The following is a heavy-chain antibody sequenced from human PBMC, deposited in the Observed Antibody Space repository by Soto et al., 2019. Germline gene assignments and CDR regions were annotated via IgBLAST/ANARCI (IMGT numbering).Heavy chain of an antibody. CDR2: ISSSGGTT. CDR3: ARDYSYACDY. Sequence: EVPLLESGGGLVQPGGSLRLSCAVSGFTFSSFAMSWVRQAPGKGLEWVSVISSSGGTTYYADSVKGRFTISRDNSKNTLYLQMNSLRAEDTAVYDCARDYSYACDYWGQGTLVTVSS. CDR1: GFTFSSFA. J-gene: IGHJ4*02. D-gene: IGHD3-16*01. V-gene: IGHV3-23*01.